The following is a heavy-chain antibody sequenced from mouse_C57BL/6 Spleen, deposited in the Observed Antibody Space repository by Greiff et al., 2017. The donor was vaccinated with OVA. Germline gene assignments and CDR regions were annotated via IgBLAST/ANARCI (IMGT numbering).Heavy chain of an antibody. Sequence: VHVKQSGPVLVKPGASVKMSCKASGYTFTDYYMNWVKQSHGKSLEWIGVINPYNGGTSYNQKFKGKATLTVDKSSSTAYMELNSLTSEDSAVYYCAREGTNEAMDYWGQGTSVTVSS. J-gene: IGHJ4*01. CDR3: AREGTNEAMDY. V-gene: IGHV1-19*01. CDR1: GYTFTDYY. CDR2: INPYNGGT. D-gene: IGHD1-3*01.